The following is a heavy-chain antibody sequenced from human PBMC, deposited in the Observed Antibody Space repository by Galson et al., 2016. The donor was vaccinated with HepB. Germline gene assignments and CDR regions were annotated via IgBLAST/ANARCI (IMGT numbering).Heavy chain of an antibody. CDR1: GFIFSNYA. J-gene: IGHJ6*02. V-gene: IGHV3-23*01. D-gene: IGHD3-3*01. Sequence: SLRLSCAASGFIFSNYAMSWVRQVPGKGLEWVSAISGSGGSTRYADSVKGRFTISRDNSKNTLYLQMNSLRAEDTAVYYCAKAVTRNTIFGVVTGKEGAHYGMDVWGQGTTVTVSS. CDR2: ISGSGGST. CDR3: AKAVTRNTIFGVVTGKEGAHYGMDV.